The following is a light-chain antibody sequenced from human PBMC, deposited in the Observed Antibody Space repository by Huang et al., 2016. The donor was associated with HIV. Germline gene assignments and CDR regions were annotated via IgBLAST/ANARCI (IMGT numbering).Light chain of an antibody. V-gene: IGKV1-5*03. J-gene: IGKJ1*01. CDR1: QNINTW. CDR3: QQYDTYSWT. Sequence: DVQMTQSPSSLSASVGDSVTITCRASQNINTWLAWYQQQPGKAPSLLIYKTSILDTGVPSRFSGSGSGTAFTLTINNLQPDDFATYFCQQYDTYSWTFGQGTKVDI. CDR2: KTS.